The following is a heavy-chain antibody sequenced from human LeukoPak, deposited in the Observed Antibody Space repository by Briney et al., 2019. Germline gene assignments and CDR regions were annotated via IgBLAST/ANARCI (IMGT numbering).Heavy chain of an antibody. CDR2: IWYDGSNK. CDR3: ARRYCSGGSCYSFRGDWFDP. Sequence: GGSLRLSCAASGFTFRSCAMHWVRQAPGKGLEWVAVIWYDGSNKYYADSVKGRFTISRDNSKNTLYLQMNSLRAEDTAVYYCARRYCSGGSCYSFRGDWFDPWGQGTLVTVSS. CDR1: GFTFRSCA. V-gene: IGHV3-33*08. J-gene: IGHJ5*02. D-gene: IGHD2-15*01.